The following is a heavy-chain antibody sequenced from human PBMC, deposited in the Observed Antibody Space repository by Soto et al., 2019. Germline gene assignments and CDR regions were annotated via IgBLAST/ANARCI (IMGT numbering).Heavy chain of an antibody. Sequence: PRGSLRLSCSSSGFTFSSYGMHWVRQATGKGLEWVGRIKHKTYGWTTDSAAAVKGRFTISRDDSRNTPYLQMDHLKAEGPAGFYCTYRLGWHIQYYFEHCVLGPLVTVFS. CDR3: TYRLGWHIQYYFEH. CDR1: GFTFSSYG. V-gene: IGHV3-15*01. J-gene: IGHJ4*01. CDR2: IKHKTYGWTT. D-gene: IGHD5-12*01.